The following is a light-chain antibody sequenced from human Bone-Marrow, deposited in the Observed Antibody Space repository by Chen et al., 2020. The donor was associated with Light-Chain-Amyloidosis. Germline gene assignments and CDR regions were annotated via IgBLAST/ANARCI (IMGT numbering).Light chain of an antibody. J-gene: IGLJ3*02. Sequence: SYVLTQPSSVSVAPGQTATIACGGNNIGSTSVHWYQQTPVQAPLLVVDDDSDRPSGIPERLSGSNSWNTATLTISRVEAGDEADYYCQVWDRSSDRPVFGGGTKLTVL. CDR3: QVWDRSSDRPV. CDR2: DDS. V-gene: IGLV3-21*02. CDR1: NIGSTS.